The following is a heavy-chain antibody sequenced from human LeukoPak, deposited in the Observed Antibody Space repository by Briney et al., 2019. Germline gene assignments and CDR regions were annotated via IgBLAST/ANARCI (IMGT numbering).Heavy chain of an antibody. Sequence: PGGSLRLSCAGSGFTVSSNYMSWVRQAPGKGLEWVSVIYSGGSTYYADSVKGRFTISRDSSKNTLYLQMNSLRAEDTAVCYCARGRGSGWPFDYWGQGTLVTVSS. V-gene: IGHV3-66*01. D-gene: IGHD6-19*01. CDR1: GFTVSSNY. CDR2: IYSGGST. J-gene: IGHJ4*02. CDR3: ARGRGSGWPFDY.